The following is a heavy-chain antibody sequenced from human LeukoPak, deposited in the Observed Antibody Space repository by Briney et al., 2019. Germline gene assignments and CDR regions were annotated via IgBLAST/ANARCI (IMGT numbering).Heavy chain of an antibody. Sequence: ASVKVSCKASGYTFIGYYMHWVRQAPGQGLEWMGWINPNSGGTNYAQKFQGRVTMTRDTSISTAYMELSRLRSDDTAVYYCARDNGNKYYFDYWGQGTLVTVSS. CDR2: INPNSGGT. V-gene: IGHV1-2*02. CDR1: GYTFIGYY. D-gene: IGHD2-8*01. J-gene: IGHJ4*02. CDR3: ARDNGNKYYFDY.